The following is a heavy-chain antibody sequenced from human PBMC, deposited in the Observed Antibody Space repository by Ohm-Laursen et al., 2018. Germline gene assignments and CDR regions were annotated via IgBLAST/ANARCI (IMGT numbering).Heavy chain of an antibody. V-gene: IGHV1-8*01. CDR1: GYTFTSYD. J-gene: IGHJ6*02. Sequence: ASVKVSCKASGYTFTSYDINWVRQATGQGLQWMGWMNPNSGNTGYVQKFQGRVTMTRNTSISTAYMELSNLRSEDTAVYYCARARGNWKRDYYYAMDVWGQGTTVTVSS. CDR2: MNPNSGNT. D-gene: IGHD1-1*01. CDR3: ARARGNWKRDYYYAMDV.